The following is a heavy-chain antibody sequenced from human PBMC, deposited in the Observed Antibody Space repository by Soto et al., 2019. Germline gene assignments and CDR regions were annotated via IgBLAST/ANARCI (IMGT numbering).Heavy chain of an antibody. CDR1: EFTFNNYW. CDR2: IKPDGSDK. V-gene: IGHV3-7*01. J-gene: IGHJ5*02. CDR3: ARATRVGWNTNWFDP. Sequence: EVQLVESGGGLVQPGESLRLSCAASEFTFNNYWMTWVRQAPEKGLEWVASIKPDGSDKYYLDSVKGRFTISRDNAKNSLYLQMNGLRADDTAVYFCARATRVGWNTNWFDPWGQGTLVTVSS. D-gene: IGHD1-1*01.